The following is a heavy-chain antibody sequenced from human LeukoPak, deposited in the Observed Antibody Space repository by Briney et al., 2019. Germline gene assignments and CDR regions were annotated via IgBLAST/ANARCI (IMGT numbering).Heavy chain of an antibody. D-gene: IGHD3-22*01. CDR1: GYTFTGYY. CDR3: AATSDSSGFDYYYYYVDV. CDR2: INPNSGGT. Sequence: ASVKVSCKASGYTFTGYYMHWVRQAPGQGLEWMGWINPNSGGTNYAQKFQGRVTMTRDTSISTAYMELSRLRSDDTAVYYCAATSDSSGFDYYYYYVDVWGKGTTVTVSS. V-gene: IGHV1-2*02. J-gene: IGHJ6*03.